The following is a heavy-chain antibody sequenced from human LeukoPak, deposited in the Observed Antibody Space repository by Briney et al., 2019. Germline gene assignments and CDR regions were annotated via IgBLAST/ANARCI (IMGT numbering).Heavy chain of an antibody. CDR3: ARGRYSGYDPPNYYFDY. CDR1: GGSISSYY. Sequence: PSETLSLTCTVSGGSISSYYWSWIRQPPGKGPEWIGYIYYSGSTNYNPSLKSRVTISVDTSKNQFSLKLSSVTAADTAVYYCARGRYSGYDPPNYYFDYWGQGTLVTVSS. V-gene: IGHV4-59*01. D-gene: IGHD5-12*01. CDR2: IYYSGST. J-gene: IGHJ4*02.